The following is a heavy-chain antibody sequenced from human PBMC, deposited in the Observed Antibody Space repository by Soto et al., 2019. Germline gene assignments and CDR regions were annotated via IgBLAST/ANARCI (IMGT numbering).Heavy chain of an antibody. CDR3: AKDGLPVTTEGAVDY. CDR1: GFTFSSYA. J-gene: IGHJ4*02. V-gene: IGHV3-23*01. CDR2: ISGSGGST. D-gene: IGHD4-17*01. Sequence: EVQLLESGGGLVQPGGSLRLSCAASGFTFSSYAMSWVRQAPGKGLEWGSAISGSGGSTYYADSVKGRFTISRDNSKNTLYLQMNSLRAEGTAVYYCAKDGLPVTTEGAVDYWGQGTLVTVSS.